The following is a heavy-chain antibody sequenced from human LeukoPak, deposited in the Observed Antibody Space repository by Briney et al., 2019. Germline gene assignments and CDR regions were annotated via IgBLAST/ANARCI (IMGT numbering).Heavy chain of an antibody. V-gene: IGHV4-34*01. Sequence: SETLSLTCAVSSGSLSGYSWGWIRQPPGKGLEWVGEISHSGITNYNASLKGRATISLKKSEIQFSLMLSSVTAADTAVYYCTRQSGTVTPIDYWSQGTLVTVSS. CDR2: ISHSGIT. CDR3: TRQSGTVTPIDY. CDR1: SGSLSGYS. J-gene: IGHJ4*02. D-gene: IGHD4-17*01.